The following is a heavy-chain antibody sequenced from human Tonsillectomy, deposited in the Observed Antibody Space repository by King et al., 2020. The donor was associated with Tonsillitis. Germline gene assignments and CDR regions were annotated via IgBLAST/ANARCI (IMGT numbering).Heavy chain of an antibody. CDR1: GFSLSTTGVA. V-gene: IGHV2-5*01. D-gene: IGHD5-18*01. CDR3: AHRHAYRYGFCWFDP. CDR2: IYWNDDK. Sequence: ITLKESGPTLVKPSQTLTLTCTFSGFSLSTTGVAVGWIRQPPGKALEWLALIYWNDDKRYRPSLKSRLTITKDTSKNQVVLTMTNMDPVDTGTYYCAHRHAYRYGFCWFDPWGQGTLVTVSS. J-gene: IGHJ5*02.